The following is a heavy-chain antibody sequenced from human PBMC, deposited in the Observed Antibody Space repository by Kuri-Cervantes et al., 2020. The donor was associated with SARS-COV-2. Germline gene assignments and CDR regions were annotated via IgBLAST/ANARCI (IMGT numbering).Heavy chain of an antibody. CDR2: ISYDGSNE. CDR3: AGDPLTHFYGSGSYPHY. D-gene: IGHD3-10*01. J-gene: IGHJ4*02. Sequence: GGSLRLSCVGSGFSFGSYAMHWVRQAPGRGLEWVAIISYDGSNEYCADSVKGRFTISRDNTKSTLFLQMNRVRTEDTAVYYCAGDPLTHFYGSGSYPHYWGQGVLVTVSS. CDR1: GFSFGSYA. V-gene: IGHV3-30-3*01.